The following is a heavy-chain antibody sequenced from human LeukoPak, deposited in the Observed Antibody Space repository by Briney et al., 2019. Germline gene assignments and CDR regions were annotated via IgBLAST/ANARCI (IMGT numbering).Heavy chain of an antibody. Sequence: ASVKVSCKASGYTFTGYYMHWARQAPGQGLEWMGWINPNSGGTNYAQKFQGRVTMTRDTSISTAYMELSRLRSDDTAVYYCARGPDYYDSSGYYSFDYWGQGTLVTVSS. D-gene: IGHD3-22*01. V-gene: IGHV1-2*02. CDR1: GYTFTGYY. CDR2: INPNSGGT. J-gene: IGHJ4*02. CDR3: ARGPDYYDSSGYYSFDY.